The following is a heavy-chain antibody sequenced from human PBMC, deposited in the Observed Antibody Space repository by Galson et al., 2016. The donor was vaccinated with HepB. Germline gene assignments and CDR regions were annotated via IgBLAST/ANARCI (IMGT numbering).Heavy chain of an antibody. CDR3: ARGPPRNPMIVVVLNWFDP. CDR2: MNPNSGNT. J-gene: IGHJ5*02. Sequence: SVKVSCKASGYTFTSYDINWVRQATGQGLEWMGWMNPNSGNTGYVQRFQGRVTMTRNTSTSTAYMELSSLRSEDTAVYYCARGPPRNPMIVVVLNWFDPWGQGTLVTVSS. V-gene: IGHV1-8*01. D-gene: IGHD3-22*01. CDR1: GYTFTSYD.